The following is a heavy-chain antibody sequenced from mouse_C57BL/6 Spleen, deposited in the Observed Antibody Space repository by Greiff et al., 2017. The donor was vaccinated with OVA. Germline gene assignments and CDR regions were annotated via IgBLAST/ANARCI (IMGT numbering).Heavy chain of an antibody. Sequence: DVHLVESGGGLVKPGGSLKLSCAASGFTFIDYGMHWVRQAPEKGLEWVAYISSGSSTIYYADTVKGRFTISRDNAKNTLFLQMTSLRSEDTAMYYCARYGYYAMDYWGQGTSVTVSS. CDR2: ISSGSSTI. V-gene: IGHV5-17*01. CDR3: ARYGYYAMDY. CDR1: GFTFIDYG. D-gene: IGHD1-1*01. J-gene: IGHJ4*01.